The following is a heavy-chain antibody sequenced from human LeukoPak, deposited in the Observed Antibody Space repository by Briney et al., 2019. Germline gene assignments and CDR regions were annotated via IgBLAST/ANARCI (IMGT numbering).Heavy chain of an antibody. CDR1: GDSVSSNSAA. V-gene: IGHV6-1*01. D-gene: IGHD3-10*01. CDR2: TYYRSKWYN. J-gene: IGHJ6*02. CDR3: ARGDLLWFGELFTSYYGMDV. Sequence: SQTLSLTCAISGDSVSSNSAAWNWIRQSPSRGLKLLGRTYYRSKWYNDYAVSVKSRITIIPDTSKNQFSLQLNSVTPEDTAVYYCARGDLLWFGELFTSYYGMDVWGQGTTVTVSS.